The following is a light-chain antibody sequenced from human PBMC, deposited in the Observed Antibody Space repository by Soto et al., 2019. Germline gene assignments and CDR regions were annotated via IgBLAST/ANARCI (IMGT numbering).Light chain of an antibody. CDR2: DAS. Sequence: EIVLTQSPGTLSLSPGERATLSGRSSQSVSRYLAWYQQKPGQAPRLLIYDASNRATGVPARFSGSGSGTDFTLTISSLEPEDFAVYYCQQRSNWPPITFGQGTRLEI. V-gene: IGKV3-11*01. CDR3: QQRSNWPPIT. J-gene: IGKJ5*01. CDR1: QSVSRY.